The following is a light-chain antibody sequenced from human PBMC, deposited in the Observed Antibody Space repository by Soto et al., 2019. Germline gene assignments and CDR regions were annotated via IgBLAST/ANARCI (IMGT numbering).Light chain of an antibody. CDR2: GAS. Sequence: EIVLTQSPGTLSLSPGERATLSCRASQSVSGSYLAWYQQKPGQAPRLLIYGASSRATGIPDRFSGSGSGTDFTLTISRLEPEDFAVYYCQQYGSIRTFGQGTKVDIK. J-gene: IGKJ1*01. V-gene: IGKV3-20*01. CDR3: QQYGSIRT. CDR1: QSVSGSY.